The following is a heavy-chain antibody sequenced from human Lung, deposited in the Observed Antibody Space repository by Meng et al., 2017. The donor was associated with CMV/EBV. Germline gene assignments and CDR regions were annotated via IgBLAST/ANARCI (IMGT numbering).Heavy chain of an antibody. CDR1: VYTFRNYE. D-gene: IGHD2/OR15-2a*01. Sequence: ASVXVSXQASVYTFRNYEILWLRQASDQGLEGVGWMNPKRGNTAYAQKLQGRVTMTRDTSTNIAYMEQSSLRSGYTAVYYCARGQVQGSTTKCHDYRFSGMDVWXQGTXVTVSS. V-gene: IGHV1-8*01. J-gene: IGHJ6*02. CDR2: MNPKRGNT. CDR3: ARGQVQGSTTKCHDYRFSGMDV.